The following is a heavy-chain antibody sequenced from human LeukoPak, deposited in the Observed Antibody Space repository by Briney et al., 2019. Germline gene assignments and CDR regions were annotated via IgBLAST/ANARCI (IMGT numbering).Heavy chain of an antibody. CDR2: ISKDGGST. CDR1: GLTFSEYW. Sequence: GGSLRLTCAVSGLTFSEYWMHWVRQDAGKGLVWVAGISKDGGSTEYADFVKGRCTISRDNAKNTLYLQMNSLTVDDTAVYYCASGIGTYDYWGLGAQVTVSS. V-gene: IGHV3-74*03. J-gene: IGHJ4*02. D-gene: IGHD1-14*01. CDR3: ASGIGTYDY.